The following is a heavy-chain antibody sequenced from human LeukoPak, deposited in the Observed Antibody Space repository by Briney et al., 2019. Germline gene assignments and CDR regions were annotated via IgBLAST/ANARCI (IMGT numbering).Heavy chain of an antibody. CDR3: ASIQYDDILTGYYLPFDY. J-gene: IGHJ4*02. D-gene: IGHD3-9*01. V-gene: IGHV1-69*05. CDR1: GGTFSSYA. Sequence: SVKVSCKASGGTFSSYAISWVRQGPGQGLEWMGGIIPIFGTANYAQKFQGRVTITTDESTSTAYMELSSLRSEDKAVYYCASIQYDDILTGYYLPFDYWGQGTLVTVSS. CDR2: IIPIFGTA.